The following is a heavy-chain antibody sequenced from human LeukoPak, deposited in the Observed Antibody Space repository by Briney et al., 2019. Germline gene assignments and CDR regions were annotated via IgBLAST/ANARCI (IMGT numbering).Heavy chain of an antibody. Sequence: PSETLSLTCAVYGGSFSGYYWSWIRQPPGKGLEWIGEINHSRSTNYNPSLKSRVTISVDTSKNQFSLKLSSVTAADTAVYYCARGGIVVVVAATWRWFDPWGQGTLVTVSS. CDR2: INHSRST. CDR3: ARGGIVVVVAATWRWFDP. J-gene: IGHJ5*02. V-gene: IGHV4-34*01. CDR1: GGSFSGYY. D-gene: IGHD2-15*01.